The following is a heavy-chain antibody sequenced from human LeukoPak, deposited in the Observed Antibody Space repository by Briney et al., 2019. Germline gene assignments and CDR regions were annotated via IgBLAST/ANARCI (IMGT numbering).Heavy chain of an antibody. Sequence: SETLSLTCTVSGGSISSSSYYWVWLRQPPGKELESFGSIYYSGSNYYNPSLKSRVTIYVDTSKNQYYLKLSSVTAADTAVYYCARHLLLWFGAAYFDYWGQGTLVTVSS. CDR1: GGSISSSSYY. CDR3: ARHLLLWFGAAYFDY. V-gene: IGHV4-39*01. CDR2: IYYSGSN. D-gene: IGHD3-10*01. J-gene: IGHJ4*02.